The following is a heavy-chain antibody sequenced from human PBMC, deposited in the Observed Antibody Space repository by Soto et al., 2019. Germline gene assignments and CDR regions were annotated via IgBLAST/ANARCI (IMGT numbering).Heavy chain of an antibody. CDR1: GFIFDDYG. V-gene: IGHV3-20*04. CDR2: VNWNGGST. D-gene: IGHD1-26*01. Sequence: EVQLVESGGGVLRPGGSLRLSCAASGFIFDDYGMSWARQAPGKGLEWVSGVNWNGGSTGYADSVKGRFTISRDNAKNFQFLQMNSLRVQDTAFYYCARGASLNFDYWGQGTLVSVSS. CDR3: ARGASLNFDY. J-gene: IGHJ4*02.